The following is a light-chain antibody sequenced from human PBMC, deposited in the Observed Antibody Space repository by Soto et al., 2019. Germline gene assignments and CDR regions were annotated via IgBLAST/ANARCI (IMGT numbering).Light chain of an antibody. Sequence: EIVLTQSPGTLSLSPGERATLSCRASQSVSSSYLAWHQQKPGQAPRLLIYGASRRATGIPDRFSGSGSGTDFTLTISRLEPEDFAVYYCQQYGSSPRTFGQGTKVEIK. CDR3: QQYGSSPRT. J-gene: IGKJ1*01. V-gene: IGKV3-20*01. CDR1: QSVSSSY. CDR2: GAS.